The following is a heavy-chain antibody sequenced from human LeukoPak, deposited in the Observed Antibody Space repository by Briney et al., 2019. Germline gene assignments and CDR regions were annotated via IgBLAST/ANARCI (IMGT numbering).Heavy chain of an antibody. CDR3: ARGSSSWQPTTSYFDY. CDR1: GGSFSGYY. D-gene: IGHD6-13*01. V-gene: IGHV4-34*01. CDR2: INHSGST. J-gene: IGHJ4*02. Sequence: SETLSLTCAVYGGSFSGYYWSWIRQPPGKGLEWIGEINHSGSTNYNPSLKSRVTISVDTSKNQFSLKLSSVTAADTAVYYCARGSSSWQPTTSYFDYWGRGTLVTVSS.